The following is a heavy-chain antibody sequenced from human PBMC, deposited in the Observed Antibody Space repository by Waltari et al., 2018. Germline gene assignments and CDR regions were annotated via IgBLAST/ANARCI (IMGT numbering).Heavy chain of an antibody. Sequence: QVQLQQWGAGLLKPSETLSLPCAVYGGSFSGYYWSWIRQPPGKGLEWIGEINHSGSTNDNPSRKSRVTISVDTSKNQFSLKLSSVTAADTAVYYCARGRVRAAAGGYFDYWGQGTLVTVSS. CDR1: GGSFSGYY. D-gene: IGHD6-13*01. CDR2: INHSGST. V-gene: IGHV4-34*01. J-gene: IGHJ4*02. CDR3: ARGRVRAAAGGYFDY.